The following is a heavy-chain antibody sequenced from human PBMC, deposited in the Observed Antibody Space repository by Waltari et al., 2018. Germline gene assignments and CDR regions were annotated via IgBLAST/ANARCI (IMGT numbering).Heavy chain of an antibody. CDR2: IYYSGST. V-gene: IGHV4-39*07. J-gene: IGHJ4*02. D-gene: IGHD1-20*01. CDR1: GGSISSSSYY. CDR3: ARHAMEPLITGSPYYFDY. Sequence: QLQLQESGPGLVTPSATLSLTCTVSGGSISSSSYYWGWIRQPPARGLEWIGSIYYSGSTYYNPSLKSRVTISVDTSKNQFSLKLSSVTAADTAVYYCARHAMEPLITGSPYYFDYWGQGTLVTVSS.